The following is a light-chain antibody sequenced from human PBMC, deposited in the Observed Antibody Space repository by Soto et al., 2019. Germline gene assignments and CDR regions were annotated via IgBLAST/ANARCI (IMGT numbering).Light chain of an antibody. CDR1: QSISKW. J-gene: IGKJ2*01. V-gene: IGKV1-5*01. Sequence: DTQLTQSPSTMSASVGYRVTITCRARQSISKWSAWYQQKPGKAPKLLIYDASTLGRGVPSRFSGSGSGTEFTLTISSLQPDDSATYYCQEYNTYSRYTFGQGTKLEI. CDR3: QEYNTYSRYT. CDR2: DAS.